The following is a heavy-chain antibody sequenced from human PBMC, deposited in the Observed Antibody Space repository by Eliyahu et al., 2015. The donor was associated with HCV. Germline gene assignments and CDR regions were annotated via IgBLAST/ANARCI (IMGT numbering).Heavy chain of an antibody. V-gene: IGHV3-30-3*01. CDR3: AREGEWVPFDY. D-gene: IGHD3-16*01. CDR2: ISYDGSNK. Sequence: QVQLVESGGGVVQPGRSLXLSCAASGFTFSSYAMHWVRQAPGKGLEWVAVISYDGSNKYYADSVKGRFTISRDNSKNTLYLQMNSLRAEDTAVYYCAREGEWVPFDYWGQGTLVTVSS. J-gene: IGHJ4*02. CDR1: GFTFSSYA.